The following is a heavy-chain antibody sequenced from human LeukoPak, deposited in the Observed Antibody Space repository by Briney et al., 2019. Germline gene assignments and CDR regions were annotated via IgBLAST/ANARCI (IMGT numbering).Heavy chain of an antibody. CDR1: GFNLSRSA. CDR2: LSGSGENS. Sequence: GGSLRLPCAASGFNLSRSAMTWVRQAPGKGLEWVSSLSGSGENSYYADSVKGRFTISRDSSKNTLFLRMNNLRAEDTAVYYCAKVRPGYSHFFYFMDVWATGTMVSVSS. D-gene: IGHD5-18*01. CDR3: AKVRPGYSHFFYFMDV. J-gene: IGHJ6*03. V-gene: IGHV3-23*01.